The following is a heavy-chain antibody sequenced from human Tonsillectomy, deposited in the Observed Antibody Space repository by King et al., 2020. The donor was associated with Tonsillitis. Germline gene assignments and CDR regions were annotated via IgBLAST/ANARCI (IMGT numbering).Heavy chain of an antibody. CDR1: GFTFSSYA. D-gene: IGHD3-22*01. Sequence: QLVQSGGGLVQPGGSLRLSCAASGFTFSSYAMSWVRQAPGKGLEWVAAISGSGGSTYYADSVKGRFTISRDNSKNTLYLQMNSLRAEDTAVYYCAKEAGLYYYDSSGFKDAFDIWGQGTMVTVSS. V-gene: IGHV3-23*04. J-gene: IGHJ3*02. CDR3: AKEAGLYYYDSSGFKDAFDI. CDR2: ISGSGGST.